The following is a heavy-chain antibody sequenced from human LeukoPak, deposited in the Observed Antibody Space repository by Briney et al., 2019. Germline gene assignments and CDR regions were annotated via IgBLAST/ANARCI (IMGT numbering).Heavy chain of an antibody. CDR2: ISSSSSYI. CDR3: ARAVVVAATLDY. Sequence: GGSLRLSCAASGFTFSSYSMNWVRQAPGKGLEWVSSISSSSSYIYYADSVKGRFTISRDNAKNSLYLQMNSLRAEDTAVYYCARAVVVAATLDYWGQGVLVTVSS. J-gene: IGHJ4*02. D-gene: IGHD2-15*01. V-gene: IGHV3-21*01. CDR1: GFTFSSYS.